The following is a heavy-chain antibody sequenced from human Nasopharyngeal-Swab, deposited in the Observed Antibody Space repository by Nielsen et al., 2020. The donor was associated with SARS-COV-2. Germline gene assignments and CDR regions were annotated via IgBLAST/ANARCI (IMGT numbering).Heavy chain of an antibody. CDR3: ARAVRGSSWYLTPNWYFDL. D-gene: IGHD6-13*01. J-gene: IGHJ2*01. CDR1: GYSISSGYY. Sequence: SETLSLTCTVSGYSISSGYYWSWIRQPPGKGLEWIGEINHSGSTNYNPSLKSRVTISVDTSKNQFSLKLSSVTAADTAVYYCARAVRGSSWYLTPNWYFDLWGRGTLVTVSS. CDR2: INHSGST. V-gene: IGHV4-38-2*02.